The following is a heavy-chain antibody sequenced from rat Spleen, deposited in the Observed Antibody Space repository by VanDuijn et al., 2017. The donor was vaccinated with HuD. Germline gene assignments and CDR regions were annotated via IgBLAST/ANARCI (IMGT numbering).Heavy chain of an antibody. CDR3: TRHWGY. V-gene: IGHV5-29*01. Sequence: EVQLVESGGGLVQPGRSLKLSCAASGFTFTDFYMAWVRQAPTKGLEWVATISYDGSGTYYRDSVRGRFTISSDNAKTTLYLQMDSLRSEDTATYYCTRHWGYWGQGVMVTVSS. CDR2: ISYDGSGT. CDR1: GFTFTDFY. J-gene: IGHJ2*01. D-gene: IGHD4-6*01.